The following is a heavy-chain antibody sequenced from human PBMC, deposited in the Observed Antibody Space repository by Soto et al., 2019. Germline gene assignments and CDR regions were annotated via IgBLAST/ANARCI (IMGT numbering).Heavy chain of an antibody. Sequence: SETLSLTCAVYGGSFSGYYWSWIRQPPGKGLEWIGEINHSGSTNYNPSLKSRVTISVDTSKNQFSLKLSSVTAADTAVYYCARTLRDGSYHDYWGQGTLVTVSS. CDR1: GGSFSGYY. J-gene: IGHJ4*02. CDR2: INHSGST. CDR3: ARTLRDGSYHDY. D-gene: IGHD1-26*01. V-gene: IGHV4-34*01.